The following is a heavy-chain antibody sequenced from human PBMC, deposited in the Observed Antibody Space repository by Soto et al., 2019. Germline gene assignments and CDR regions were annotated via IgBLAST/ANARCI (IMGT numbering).Heavy chain of an antibody. J-gene: IGHJ4*02. D-gene: IGHD5-18*01. Sequence: PSETLSLTCTVSGGSISSSSYYWGWIRQPPGKGLEWIGSIYYSGSTYYNPSLKSRVTISVDTSKNQFSLKLSSVTAADTAVYYCASPDVDTAMVFSHHFDYWGQGTLVTVSS. CDR2: IYYSGST. V-gene: IGHV4-39*01. CDR3: ASPDVDTAMVFSHHFDY. CDR1: GGSISSSSYY.